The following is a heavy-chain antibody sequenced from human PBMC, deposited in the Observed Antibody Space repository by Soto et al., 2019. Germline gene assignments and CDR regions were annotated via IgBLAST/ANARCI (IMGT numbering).Heavy chain of an antibody. J-gene: IGHJ5*02. CDR1: GYTFTSYD. CDR3: ARGAIAAAGAWFDP. V-gene: IGHV1-8*01. D-gene: IGHD6-13*01. CDR2: MNPNSGNT. Sequence: QVQLVQSGAEVKKPGASVKVSCKASGYTFTSYDISWVRQATGQGLEWMGWMNPNSGNTGYAQKFQGRVTMTRNTSISTAYMELSSLRSEDTAVYYCARGAIAAAGAWFDPWGQGTLVTVSS.